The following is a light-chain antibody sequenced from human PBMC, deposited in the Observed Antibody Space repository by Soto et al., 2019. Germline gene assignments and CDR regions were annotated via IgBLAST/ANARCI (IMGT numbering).Light chain of an antibody. CDR3: MQALQTPWT. Sequence: DIVMTQSPVSLPVTPGEPASISCRSSQSLLHSNGYNYLDWYLQKPGQSPQLLIFLGSNRASGVPDRFSGGGSGTDFTLKISRVEAEDVGVYYCMQALQTPWTFGQGTKVEIK. V-gene: IGKV2-28*01. CDR2: LGS. CDR1: QSLLHSNGYNY. J-gene: IGKJ1*01.